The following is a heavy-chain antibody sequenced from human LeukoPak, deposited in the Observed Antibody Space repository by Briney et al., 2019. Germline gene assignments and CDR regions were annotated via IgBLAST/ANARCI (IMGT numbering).Heavy chain of an antibody. CDR3: ARGSREYSNRPFDP. D-gene: IGHD4-11*01. J-gene: IGHJ5*02. V-gene: IGHV3-7*01. CDR1: EFIFTDFW. CDR2: IRQDSSEI. Sequence: GGSLRLSCAASEFIFTDFWMNWARQTPGKGLEWVANIRQDSSEIFYVDSLRGRFTISRDNAKNSVYLQINDLTDEDTGVYYCARGSREYSNRPFDPWGQGTQVTVSS.